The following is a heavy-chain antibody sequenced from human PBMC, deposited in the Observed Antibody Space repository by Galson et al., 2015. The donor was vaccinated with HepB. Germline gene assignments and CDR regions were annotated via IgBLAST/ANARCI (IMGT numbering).Heavy chain of an antibody. J-gene: IGHJ4*02. CDR1: GFNFFIYA. V-gene: IGHV3-30-3*01. CDR2: ISYDGDNK. D-gene: IGHD3-16*01. Sequence: SLRLSCAVSGFNFFIYAMHWVRQAPGKGLEWVASISYDGDNKYYEDSVQGRFTTSRDNSEKTLYLQMDGLRIEDTAVYYCVGGVRGFFDYWGQGTLVTVSS. CDR3: VGGVRGFFDY.